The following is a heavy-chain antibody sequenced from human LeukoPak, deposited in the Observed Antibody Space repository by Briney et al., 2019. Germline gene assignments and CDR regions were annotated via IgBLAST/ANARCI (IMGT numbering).Heavy chain of an antibody. D-gene: IGHD4-17*01. CDR3: ARERVTTSSFRFDP. Sequence: GGSLRLSCAASGFTFSDYYMSWIRQAPGNGLEWVSYISSSGSTIYYADSVKGRFTISRDNAKNSLYLQMNSLRAEDTAVYYCARERVTTSSFRFDPWGQGTLVTVSS. CDR1: GFTFSDYY. CDR2: ISSSGSTI. V-gene: IGHV3-11*01. J-gene: IGHJ5*02.